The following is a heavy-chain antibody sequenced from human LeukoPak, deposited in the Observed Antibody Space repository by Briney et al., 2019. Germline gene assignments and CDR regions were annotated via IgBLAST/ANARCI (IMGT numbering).Heavy chain of an antibody. CDR2: ISRNSGSI. CDR3: AKSGGYNYPYYFDS. Sequence: GGSLRLSCAASGFTFDDYGLNWVRQAPGKGLEWVAGISRNSGSIGYADSVKGRFTISRDNAKNSLYLQMNSLRADDMALYYCAKSGGYNYPYYFDSWGQGALVTVSS. D-gene: IGHD5-18*01. J-gene: IGHJ4*02. CDR1: GFTFDDYG. V-gene: IGHV3-9*03.